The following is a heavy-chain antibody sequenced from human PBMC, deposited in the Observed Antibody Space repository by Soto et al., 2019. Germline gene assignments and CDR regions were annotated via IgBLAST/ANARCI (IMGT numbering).Heavy chain of an antibody. J-gene: IGHJ4*02. CDR1: GFTFSSCG. CDR2: ISYDGSNK. Sequence: GGSLRLSCAASGFTFSSCGMHWVRQAPGKGLEWVAVISYDGSNKYYADSVKGRFTISRDNSKNTLYLQMNSLRPEDTAVYYCGYDSRGYYHYFDCWGQGT. CDR3: GYDSRGYYHYFDC. D-gene: IGHD3-22*01. V-gene: IGHV3-30*03.